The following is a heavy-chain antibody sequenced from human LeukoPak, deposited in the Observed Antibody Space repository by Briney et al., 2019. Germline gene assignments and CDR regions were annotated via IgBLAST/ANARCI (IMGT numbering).Heavy chain of an antibody. D-gene: IGHD6-13*01. Sequence: GGSLRLSCAASGFTFSSYSMNWVRQAPGKGLEWVSAISGSGGSTYHADSVGGRFTISRDNSKNTLHLQMNSLRAEDTAVYFCASRIAASITHYYYYYMDVWGKGTTVTVSS. CDR3: ASRIAASITHYYYYYMDV. J-gene: IGHJ6*03. V-gene: IGHV3-23*01. CDR1: GFTFSSYS. CDR2: ISGSGGST.